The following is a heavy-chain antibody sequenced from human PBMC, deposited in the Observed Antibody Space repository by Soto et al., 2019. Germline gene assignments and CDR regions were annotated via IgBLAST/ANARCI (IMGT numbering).Heavy chain of an antibody. D-gene: IGHD3-10*01. V-gene: IGHV4-61*01. CDR1: GGSVSSGSYY. CDR2: IYYSGST. Sequence: TLSLTCPVSGGSVSSGSYYWSWIRQPPGKGLEWIGYIYYSGSTNYNPSLKSRVTISVDTSKNQFSLKLSSVTAADTAVYYCARDSTNYGDYGMDVWGQGTTVTVSS. CDR3: ARDSTNYGDYGMDV. J-gene: IGHJ6*02.